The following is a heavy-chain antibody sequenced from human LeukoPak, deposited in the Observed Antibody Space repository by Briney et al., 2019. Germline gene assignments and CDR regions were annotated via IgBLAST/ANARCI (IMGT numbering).Heavy chain of an antibody. Sequence: PGGSLRLSCAASGFTVSSNYMSWVRQAPGKGLEWVSVIYSGGSTYYADSVKGRFTISRDNSKNTLYLQMNSLRAEDTAVYYRARGYYDSSGYSGVYYYYYMDVRGKGTTVTISS. J-gene: IGHJ6*03. CDR2: IYSGGST. D-gene: IGHD3-22*01. CDR3: ARGYYDSSGYSGVYYYYYMDV. V-gene: IGHV3-53*01. CDR1: GFTVSSNY.